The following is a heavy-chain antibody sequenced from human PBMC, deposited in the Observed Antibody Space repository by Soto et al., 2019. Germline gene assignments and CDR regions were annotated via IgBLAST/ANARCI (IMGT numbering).Heavy chain of an antibody. D-gene: IGHD6-13*01. CDR2: INAGNGNT. V-gene: IGHV1-3*01. Sequence: QVQLVQSGAEVKKPGASVKVSCKASGYTFTSYAMHWVRQAPGQRLEWMGWINAGNGNTKYSQKFQGRVTITRDTSASTAYMELRSVISEDTAVYYCARGRAVGAQQQPARYYYYGMDVWGQGTTVTVSS. CDR1: GYTFTSYA. CDR3: ARGRAVGAQQQPARYYYYGMDV. J-gene: IGHJ6*02.